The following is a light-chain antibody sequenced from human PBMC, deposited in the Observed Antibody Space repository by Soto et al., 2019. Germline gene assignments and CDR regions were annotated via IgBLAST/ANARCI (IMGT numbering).Light chain of an antibody. J-gene: IGKJ5*01. Sequence: DIQMTQSPSSLSASVGDRVTITCWASQGIRNFLAWYQQKPGKVPKLLISAASTLESGVPSRFSGSGSGTDFTLTITSLQPEDVATYYCQKYSSVITFGQGTRLEIK. CDR2: AAS. CDR1: QGIRNF. CDR3: QKYSSVIT. V-gene: IGKV1-27*01.